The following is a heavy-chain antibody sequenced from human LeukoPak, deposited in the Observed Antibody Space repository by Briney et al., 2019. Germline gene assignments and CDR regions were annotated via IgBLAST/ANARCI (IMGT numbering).Heavy chain of an antibody. D-gene: IGHD1-26*01. Sequence: SETLSLTCTVSGDSISSYYWSWIRQPPGKGLEWIGFIYYSGSTNYNPSLKSRVTISVDTSKNQFSLKLSSVTAADTAVYYCARGKVGATTHAFDIWGQGTMVTVSS. J-gene: IGHJ3*02. V-gene: IGHV4-59*01. CDR1: GDSISSYY. CDR2: IYYSGST. CDR3: ARGKVGATTHAFDI.